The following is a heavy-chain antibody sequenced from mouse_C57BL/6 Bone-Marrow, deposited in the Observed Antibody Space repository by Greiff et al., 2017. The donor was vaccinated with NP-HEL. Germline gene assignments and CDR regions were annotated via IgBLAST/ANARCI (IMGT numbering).Heavy chain of an antibody. V-gene: IGHV1-82*01. J-gene: IGHJ4*01. D-gene: IGHD1-1*01. CDR2: IYPGDGDT. CDR1: GYAFSSSW. CDR3: ARNYYYGSSPHYYAMDY. Sequence: VQLQQSGPELVKPGASVKISCKASGYAFSSSWMNWVKQRPGKGLEWIGRIYPGDGDTNYNGKFKGKATLTADKSSSTAYMQLSSLTSEDSAVYFCARNYYYGSSPHYYAMDYWGQGTSVTVSS.